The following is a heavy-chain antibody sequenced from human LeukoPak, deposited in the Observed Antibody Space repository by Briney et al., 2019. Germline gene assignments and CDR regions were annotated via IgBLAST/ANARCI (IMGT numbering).Heavy chain of an antibody. CDR1: GFTVSSNY. V-gene: IGHV3-66*01. Sequence: GGSLRLSCAASGFTVSSNYMSWVRQAPGKGLEWVSVIYSGGSTYYADSVKGRFTISRDNSKNTLYLQMNSLRAEDTAVYYCAREGDYGGYHFDYWGQGTLVTVSS. CDR2: IYSGGST. J-gene: IGHJ4*02. CDR3: AREGDYGGYHFDY. D-gene: IGHD4-23*01.